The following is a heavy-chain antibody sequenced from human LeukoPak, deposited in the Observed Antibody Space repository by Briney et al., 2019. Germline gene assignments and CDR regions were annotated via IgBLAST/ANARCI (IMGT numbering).Heavy chain of an antibody. CDR3: ARDLRYFDWSKVVAHYYDYYMDV. J-gene: IGHJ6*03. CDR2: IYYSGST. D-gene: IGHD3-9*01. V-gene: IGHV4-39*07. Sequence: SETLSLTCTVSGDSISSSSYYWGWIRQPPGKGLEWIGSIYYSGSTYYNPSLKSRVTISVDASKNQFSLKLSSVTAADTAVYYCARDLRYFDWSKVVAHYYDYYMDVWGKGTTVTVSS. CDR1: GDSISSSSYY.